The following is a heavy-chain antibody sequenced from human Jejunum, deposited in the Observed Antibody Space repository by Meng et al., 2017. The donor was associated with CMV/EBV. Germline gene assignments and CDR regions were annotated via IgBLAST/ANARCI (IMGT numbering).Heavy chain of an antibody. Sequence: QVQLQESGPGLVKPSETLSLTCTVSGGSISSSYWSRIRQPPGKGLEWIGYIYYTGTTNYNPSLKSRVTISLDTSKNQFSLKLTSMTAADTAVYYCARGAGWYAFWGQGTLVTVSS. V-gene: IGHV4-59*01. CDR1: GGSISSSY. J-gene: IGHJ5*01. CDR3: ARGAGWYAF. CDR2: IYYTGTT.